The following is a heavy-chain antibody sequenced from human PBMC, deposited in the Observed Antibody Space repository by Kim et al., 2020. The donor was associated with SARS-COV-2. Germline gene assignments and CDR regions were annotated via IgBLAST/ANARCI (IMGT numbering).Heavy chain of an antibody. CDR1: GFTVSSNY. D-gene: IGHD2-15*01. CDR3: ARALGYCSGGSCNHDFFYYYYGMDV. J-gene: IGHJ6*02. CDR2: IYSGGST. V-gene: IGHV3-66*01. Sequence: GGSLRLSCAASGFTVSSNYMSWVRQAPGKGLEWVSVIYSGGSTYYADSVKGRFTISRDNSKNTLYLQMNSLRAEDTAVYYCARALGYCSGGSCNHDFFYYYYGMDVWGQGTTVTVSS.